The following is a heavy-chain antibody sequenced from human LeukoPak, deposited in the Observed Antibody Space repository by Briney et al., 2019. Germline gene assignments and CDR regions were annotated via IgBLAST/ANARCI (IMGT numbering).Heavy chain of an antibody. CDR2: ICTSGST. CDR3: ARTYDSPGYYSPDYYYMDV. D-gene: IGHD3-22*01. J-gene: IGHJ6*03. CDR1: GGSISTYC. V-gene: IGHV4-4*07. Sequence: SETLSLTCTVSGGSISTYCWSWIRQPAGKGLEWIGHICTSGSTNYNPSLKSRVTMSVDTSNNEFSLKLHSVTAADTAVYYCARTYDSPGYYSPDYYYMDVWGKGTTVTISS.